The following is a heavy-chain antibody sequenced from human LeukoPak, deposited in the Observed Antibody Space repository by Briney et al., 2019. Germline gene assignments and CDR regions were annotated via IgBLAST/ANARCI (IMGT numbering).Heavy chain of an antibody. V-gene: IGHV3-48*03. CDR2: ISNGGSTI. Sequence: GGSLRLSCAASGFTFMSYEMTWVRQAPGKGLEWISYISNGGSTIIYADSVKGRFTISRDNTESSLYLQMSSLRAEDSALYYCARVKGKYFDLWGQGTLVSVSS. D-gene: IGHD2/OR15-2a*01. CDR3: ARVKGKYFDL. CDR1: GFTFMSYE. J-gene: IGHJ4*02.